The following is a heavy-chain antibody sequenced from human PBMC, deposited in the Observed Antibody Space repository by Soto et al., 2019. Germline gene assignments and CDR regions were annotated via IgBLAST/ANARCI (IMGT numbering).Heavy chain of an antibody. V-gene: IGHV3-23*01. J-gene: IGHJ5*02. CDR2: VSGSGGTT. D-gene: IGHD6-19*01. CDR3: ARCTVDTIVTSGWCHYLDP. Sequence: GGSLRLSCAASGFTFSSYAMSWVRQAPGKGLGWVSAVSGSGGTTYYADSVRGRFTISRDDSKNTLYLQMNSLRAEDTAIYFCARCTVDTIVTSGWCHYLDPWGQGTLVTVSS. CDR1: GFTFSSYA.